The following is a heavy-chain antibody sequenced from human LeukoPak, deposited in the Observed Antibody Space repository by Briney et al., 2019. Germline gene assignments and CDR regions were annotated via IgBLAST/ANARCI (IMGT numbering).Heavy chain of an antibody. V-gene: IGHV4-34*01. CDR1: GGSFSGYY. D-gene: IGHD3-9*01. Sequence: SETLSPTCAVYGGSFSGYYWSWIRQPPGKGLEWIGEINHSGSTNYNPSLKSRVTISVDTSKNQFSLKLSSVTAADTAVYYCARVLDYDILTGLIDYWGQGTLVTVSS. CDR2: INHSGST. CDR3: ARVLDYDILTGLIDY. J-gene: IGHJ4*02.